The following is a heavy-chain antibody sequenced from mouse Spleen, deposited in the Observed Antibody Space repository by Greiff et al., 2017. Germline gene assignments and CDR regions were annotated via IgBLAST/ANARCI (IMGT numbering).Heavy chain of an antibody. Sequence: QVQLQQSGAELVKPGASVKMSCKASGYTFTSYWITWVKQRPGQGLEWIGDIYPGSGSTNYNEKFKSKATLTVDTSSSTAYMQLSSLTSEDSAVYYCASTLPDYRSFDYWGQGTTLTVSS. V-gene: IGHV1-55*01. CDR3: ASTLPDYRSFDY. CDR2: IYPGSGST. D-gene: IGHD2-14*01. CDR1: GYTFTSYW. J-gene: IGHJ2*01.